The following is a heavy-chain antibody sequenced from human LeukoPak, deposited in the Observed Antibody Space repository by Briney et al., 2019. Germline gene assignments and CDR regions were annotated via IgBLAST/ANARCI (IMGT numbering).Heavy chain of an antibody. V-gene: IGHV1-69*06. CDR2: IIPTFGTA. J-gene: IGHJ4*02. D-gene: IGHD1-26*01. CDR1: GGTFSSYA. Sequence: GASVKVSCKASGGTFSSYAISWVRQAPGQGLEWMGGIIPTFGTANYAQKFQGRVTITADKSTSTAYMELSSLRSEDTAVYYCARAPNEWELPFDYWGQGTLVTVSS. CDR3: ARAPNEWELPFDY.